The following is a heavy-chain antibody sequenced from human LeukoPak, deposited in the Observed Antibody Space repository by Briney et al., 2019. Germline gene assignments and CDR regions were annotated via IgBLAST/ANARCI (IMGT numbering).Heavy chain of an antibody. CDR3: AKGGQDEYCGSSSCQIPFDY. CDR2: INTDGSST. Sequence: PGRSLRLSCAASGFTFSSYWMHWVRQAPGKGLVWVSRINTDGSSTSYADSVKGRFTISRDNSKNTLYLQMNSLRAEDTAVYYCAKGGQDEYCGSSSCQIPFDYWGQGTLVTVSS. CDR1: GFTFSSYW. D-gene: IGHD2-2*01. V-gene: IGHV3-74*01. J-gene: IGHJ4*02.